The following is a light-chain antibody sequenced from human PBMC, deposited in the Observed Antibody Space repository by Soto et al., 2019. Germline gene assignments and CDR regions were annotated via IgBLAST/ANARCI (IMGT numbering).Light chain of an antibody. V-gene: IGKV1-39*01. Sequence: DLQMTQSPSSLSASVGERVTITCRASQSIDTYLNWYQLKPGKAPNLLIYAATRLHTGVPSRFSGSVSGTGFTLSISNLQPEDFATYYCQQVYSTPGTFGQGTKV. CDR2: AAT. CDR1: QSIDTY. J-gene: IGKJ1*01. CDR3: QQVYSTPGT.